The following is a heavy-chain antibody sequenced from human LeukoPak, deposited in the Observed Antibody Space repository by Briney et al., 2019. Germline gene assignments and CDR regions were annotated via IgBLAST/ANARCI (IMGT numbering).Heavy chain of an antibody. Sequence: PSETLSLTCTVSDGSINTYYWSWIRQPPGKRLEWIGYIYYSGSTNYNPSLKSRVTISVDTSKDQFSLRLTSVTAADTAVYYCARLLAPYAFDIWGQGTIITVSS. J-gene: IGHJ3*02. CDR3: ARLLAPYAFDI. CDR1: DGSINTYY. CDR2: IYYSGST. V-gene: IGHV4-59*08.